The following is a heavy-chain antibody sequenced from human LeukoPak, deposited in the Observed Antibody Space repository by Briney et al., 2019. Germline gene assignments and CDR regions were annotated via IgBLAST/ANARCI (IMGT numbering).Heavy chain of an antibody. Sequence: GSLRLSCAASGFTFSSYSMNWVRQAPGKGLEWVSSISSSSSYIYYADSVKGRFTISRDNAKNSLYLQMNSLRAEDTAVYYCARDFGVAARPSYFDYWGQGTLVTVSS. CDR3: ARDFGVAARPSYFDY. D-gene: IGHD6-6*01. CDR2: ISSSSSYI. J-gene: IGHJ4*02. V-gene: IGHV3-21*01. CDR1: GFTFSSYS.